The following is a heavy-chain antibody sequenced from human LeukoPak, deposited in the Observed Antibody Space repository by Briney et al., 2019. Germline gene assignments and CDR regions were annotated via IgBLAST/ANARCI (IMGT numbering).Heavy chain of an antibody. J-gene: IGHJ4*02. D-gene: IGHD6-13*01. Sequence: GGSLRLSCAASGFTFSNYCLHWVRQAPGKGLEWVAVISYDGSAEYYADSVKGRFAIYRDNSRNTLYLQMNSLRPEDTAVYYCAKKLTRGSSWYEYYWGQGTLVTVSS. CDR3: AKKLTRGSSWYEYY. V-gene: IGHV3-30*18. CDR1: GFTFSNYC. CDR2: ISYDGSAE.